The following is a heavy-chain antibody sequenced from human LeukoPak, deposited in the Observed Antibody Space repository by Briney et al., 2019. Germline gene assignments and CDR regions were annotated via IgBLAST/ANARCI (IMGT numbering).Heavy chain of an antibody. Sequence: GESLKISCKGSGYSFSDYWIGWVRQMPEKGLEWMGIIYPGDSDIRYSPSFQGQVTISADKSITTAYLQWSSLKASDTAMYYCAKYYYDRSAGPFDYWGQGTLVTVSS. V-gene: IGHV5-51*01. J-gene: IGHJ4*02. CDR1: GYSFSDYW. D-gene: IGHD3-22*01. CDR2: IYPGDSDI. CDR3: AKYYYDRSAGPFDY.